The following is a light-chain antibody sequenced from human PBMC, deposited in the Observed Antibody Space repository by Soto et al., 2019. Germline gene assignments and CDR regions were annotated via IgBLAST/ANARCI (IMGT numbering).Light chain of an antibody. Sequence: DILMTQSPSSLSASVGDRVTITCRTSQSVSGYLNWYQQEPGKAPKLLIYDASSLQSGVPSRFSGSGSGTDFSLTISSLQPEDFATYYCQQTYTSPRTFGQGTKVDIK. CDR3: QQTYTSPRT. CDR1: QSVSGY. J-gene: IGKJ1*01. V-gene: IGKV1-39*01. CDR2: DAS.